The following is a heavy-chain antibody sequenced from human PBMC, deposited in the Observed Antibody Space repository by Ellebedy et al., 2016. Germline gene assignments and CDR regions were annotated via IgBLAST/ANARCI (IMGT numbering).Heavy chain of an antibody. CDR3: ARVQVAVAGTAPSFDY. CDR2: ISSSGSTI. CDR1: GFTFSDYY. J-gene: IGHJ4*02. V-gene: IGHV3-11*01. Sequence: GESLKISCAASGFTFSDYYMSWIRQAPGKGLEWVSYISSSGSTIYYAESVKGRFTISRDNAKNSLYLQMNSLRAEDTAVYYCARVQVAVAGTAPSFDYWGQGTLVTVSS. D-gene: IGHD6-19*01.